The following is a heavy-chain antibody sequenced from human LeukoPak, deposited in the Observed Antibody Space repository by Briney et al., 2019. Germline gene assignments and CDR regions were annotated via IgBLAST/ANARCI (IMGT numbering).Heavy chain of an antibody. J-gene: IGHJ4*02. D-gene: IGHD1-26*01. V-gene: IGHV4-4*07. Sequence: KPSETLSLTCTVSGGSISSYYWSWIRQPAGKGLEWIGRIYTSGSTNYNPSLKSRVTMSVDTSKNQFSLKLSSVTAADTAVYYCARDRSEGGAKSRNFDYWGQGTLVTVSS. CDR2: IYTSGST. CDR3: ARDRSEGGAKSRNFDY. CDR1: GGSISSYY.